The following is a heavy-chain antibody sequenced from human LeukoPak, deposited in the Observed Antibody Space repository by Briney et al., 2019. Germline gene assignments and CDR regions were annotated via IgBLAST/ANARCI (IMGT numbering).Heavy chain of an antibody. V-gene: IGHV3-20*01. Sequence: PGGSLRLSCTASGFTLGDYGMSWVRQAPGKGLEWVSGINWNGGSTGYADSVKGRFTISRGNAKNSLYLQMNSLRAEDTALYHRARGLRIPRHVLRYFDWLSGYDAFDIWGQGTMVTVSS. CDR2: INWNGGST. CDR1: GFTLGDYG. J-gene: IGHJ3*02. D-gene: IGHD3-9*01. CDR3: ARGLRIPRHVLRYFDWLSGYDAFDI.